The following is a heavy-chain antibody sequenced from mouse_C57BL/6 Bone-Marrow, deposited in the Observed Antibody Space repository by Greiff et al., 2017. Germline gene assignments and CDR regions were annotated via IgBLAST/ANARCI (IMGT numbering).Heavy chain of an antibody. J-gene: IGHJ3*01. Sequence: EVKLMESGGGLVKPGGSLKLSCAASGFTFSSYTMSWVRQTPEKRLEWVATISGGGGNTYYPDSVKGRFTISRDNAKNTLYLQMSSLRSEDTALYYCARTGLKSSWFAYWGQGTLVTVSA. CDR1: GFTFSSYT. CDR2: ISGGGGNT. V-gene: IGHV5-9*01. CDR3: ARTGLKSSWFAY. D-gene: IGHD6-1*01.